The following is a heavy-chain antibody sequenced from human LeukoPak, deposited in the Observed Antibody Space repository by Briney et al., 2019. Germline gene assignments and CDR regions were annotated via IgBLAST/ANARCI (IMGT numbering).Heavy chain of an antibody. D-gene: IGHD2-8*01. CDR2: ISLSGLT. CDR1: GGSITSTNW. V-gene: IGHV4-4*02. Sequence: PSETLSLTCGVSGGSITSTNWWSWVRQPPGQGLEWIGEISLSGLTNYNPSLKSRVTMALDKSKNHLSLNLTTVTAADTAVYYCSRENGAFSPFGYWGQGTLVTVPS. CDR3: SRENGAFSPFGY. J-gene: IGHJ4*02.